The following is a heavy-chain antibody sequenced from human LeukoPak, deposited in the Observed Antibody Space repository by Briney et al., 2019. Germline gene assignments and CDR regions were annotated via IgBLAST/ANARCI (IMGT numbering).Heavy chain of an antibody. CDR2: INHSGST. V-gene: IGHV4-34*01. Sequence: SETLSLTCAVYGGSFSGYYWSWIRQPPGKGLEWIGEINHSGSTNYNPSLKSRVTISVDTSKNQFSLKLSSVTAADTAVYYCAGGFRGVGFDYWGQGTLVTVSS. CDR1: GGSFSGYY. CDR3: AGGFRGVGFDY. J-gene: IGHJ4*02. D-gene: IGHD3-10*01.